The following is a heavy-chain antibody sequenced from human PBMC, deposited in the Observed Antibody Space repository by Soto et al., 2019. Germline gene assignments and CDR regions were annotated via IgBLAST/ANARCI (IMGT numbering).Heavy chain of an antibody. CDR2: ISNDGSST. CDR3: VRDQDSRGYSVFNL. Sequence: GGSLRLSCAASGFTLNSFFMHWVRHAPGKGLMWVSRISNDGSSTTYADSVKGRFTISRDNARNTLYLQMSSLRADDTAVYFCVRDQDSRGYSVFNLWGQGA. V-gene: IGHV3-74*01. J-gene: IGHJ5*02. CDR1: GFTLNSFF. D-gene: IGHD3-22*01.